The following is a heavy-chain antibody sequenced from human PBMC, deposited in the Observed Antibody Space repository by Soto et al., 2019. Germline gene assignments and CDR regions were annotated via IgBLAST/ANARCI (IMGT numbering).Heavy chain of an antibody. CDR3: AKDTDYDILTGLFDY. D-gene: IGHD3-9*01. CDR1: GFTFDDYA. Sequence: EVQLVESGGGLVQPGRSLRFSCAASGFTFDDYAMHWVRQAPGKGLERVSGISWNSGSIGYADSVKGRFTISRDNAKNSLYLQMNSLRAEDTALYYCAKDTDYDILTGLFDYWGQGTLVTVSS. CDR2: ISWNSGSI. J-gene: IGHJ4*02. V-gene: IGHV3-9*01.